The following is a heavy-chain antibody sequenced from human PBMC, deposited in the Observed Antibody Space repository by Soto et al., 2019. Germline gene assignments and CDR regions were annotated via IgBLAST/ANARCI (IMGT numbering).Heavy chain of an antibody. V-gene: IGHV3-49*03. D-gene: IGHD3-22*01. CDR3: TRTYYYDSSGYYPPWFDP. Sequence: GGSLRLSCTASGFTFGDYAMSWFRQAPGKGLEWVGFIRSKAYGGTTEYAASVKGRFTISRDDSKSIAYLQMNSLKTEDTAVYYCTRTYYYDSSGYYPPWFDPWGQGTLVTVS. CDR1: GFTFGDYA. CDR2: IRSKAYGGTT. J-gene: IGHJ5*02.